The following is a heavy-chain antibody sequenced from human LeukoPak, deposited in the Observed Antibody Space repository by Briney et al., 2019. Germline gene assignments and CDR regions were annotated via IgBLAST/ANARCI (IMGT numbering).Heavy chain of an antibody. J-gene: IGHJ4*02. CDR2: IKQDGREK. D-gene: IGHD3-16*02. Sequence: GGSLRLSCAASGFTFSSYWMSWVRQAPGKGLEWVANIKQDGREKYYVDSVKGRFTISRDNAKNSLYLQMNSLRAEDTAVYYCARGHSAYYDYVWGSYRYPYYFDYWGQGTLVTVSS. CDR3: ARGHSAYYDYVWGSYRYPYYFDY. CDR1: GFTFSSYW. V-gene: IGHV3-7*04.